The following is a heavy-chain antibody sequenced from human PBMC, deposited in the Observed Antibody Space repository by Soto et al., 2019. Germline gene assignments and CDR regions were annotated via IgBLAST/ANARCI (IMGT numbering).Heavy chain of an antibody. Sequence: PSQTLSLTCAISGDSVSSNSAAWNWIRQSPSGGLEWLGRTYYRSKWYNDYAVSVRSRITINPDTSKNQFSLRLNSVTPEDTAVYYCVRDLWANWKPPMAIDIWGQGTMVTVSS. D-gene: IGHD1-20*01. CDR2: TYYRSKWYN. J-gene: IGHJ3*02. CDR3: VRDLWANWKPPMAIDI. V-gene: IGHV6-1*01. CDR1: GDSVSSNSAA.